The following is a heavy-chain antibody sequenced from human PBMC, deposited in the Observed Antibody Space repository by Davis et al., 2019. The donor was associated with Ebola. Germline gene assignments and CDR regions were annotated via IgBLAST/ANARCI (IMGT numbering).Heavy chain of an antibody. Sequence: ASVKVSCKASGYTFTSYAISWVRQVPGQGLEWMGWINDYNGNTKYAQKFQGRVTMTRETSTTTAYMELTSLRSDDTAVYYCARCIAAGPNIFQSPQYGLDVWGQGTTVTVSS. CDR3: ARCIAAGPNIFQSPQYGLDV. J-gene: IGHJ6*02. CDR1: GYTFTSYA. V-gene: IGHV1-18*01. CDR2: INDYNGNT. D-gene: IGHD6-6*01.